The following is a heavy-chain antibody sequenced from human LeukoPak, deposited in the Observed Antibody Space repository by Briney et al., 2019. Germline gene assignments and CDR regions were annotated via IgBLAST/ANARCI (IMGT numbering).Heavy chain of an antibody. CDR3: AKYSEPYRGIAAASDY. D-gene: IGHD6-13*01. Sequence: GGSLRLFCAAPGFTFSSYAMSWVRQAPGKGLEWVSAISGSGGSTYYADSVKGRFTISRDNSKNTLYLQMNSLRAEDTAVYYCAKYSEPYRGIAAASDYWGQGTLVTVSS. CDR1: GFTFSSYA. V-gene: IGHV3-23*01. CDR2: ISGSGGST. J-gene: IGHJ4*02.